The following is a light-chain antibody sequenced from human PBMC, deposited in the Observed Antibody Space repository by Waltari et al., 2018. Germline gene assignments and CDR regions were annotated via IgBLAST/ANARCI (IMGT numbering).Light chain of an antibody. V-gene: IGKV3-11*01. J-gene: IGKJ5*01. Sequence: EIVLTQSPATLSLSPGEVSTISCRASQSVSSYLAWYQQKPGQAPRLLIYDAANRATGIPARFSGSGSGTDFTLTISSLEPEDFAVYYCQQRSSWPFTFGQGTRLEIK. CDR1: QSVSSY. CDR3: QQRSSWPFT. CDR2: DAA.